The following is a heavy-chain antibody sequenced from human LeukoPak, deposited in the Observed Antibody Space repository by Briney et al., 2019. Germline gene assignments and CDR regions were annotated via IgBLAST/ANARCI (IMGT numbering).Heavy chain of an antibody. Sequence: SETLSLTCTVSGGSISSSSYYWGWIRQPPGKGLEWIGSIYHSGSTYYNPSLKSRVTISVDTSKNQFSLKLSSVTAADTAVYYCARLQLSGHNFDYWGQGTLVTVSS. J-gene: IGHJ4*02. D-gene: IGHD2-2*01. V-gene: IGHV4-39*07. CDR2: IYHSGST. CDR1: GGSISSSSYY. CDR3: ARLQLSGHNFDY.